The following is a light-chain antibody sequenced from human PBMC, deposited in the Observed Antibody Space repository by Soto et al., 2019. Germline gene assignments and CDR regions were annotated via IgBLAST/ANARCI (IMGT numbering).Light chain of an antibody. J-gene: IGLJ1*01. CDR3: SSYTTSSTRV. CDR1: SSDVGIYNY. CDR2: EVS. Sequence: QSVLTQPASVSGSPGQSIAISCTGSSSDVGIYNYVSWYQQHPGKVPKLIIYEVSNRPSGVSNRFSGSKSGNTASLTISGLQAEDEADYYCSSYTTSSTRVFGTGTKLTGL. V-gene: IGLV2-14*01.